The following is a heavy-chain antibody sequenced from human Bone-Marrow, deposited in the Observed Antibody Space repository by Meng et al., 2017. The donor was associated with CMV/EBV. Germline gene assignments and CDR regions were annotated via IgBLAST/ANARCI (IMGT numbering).Heavy chain of an antibody. D-gene: IGHD2-15*01. Sequence: GESLKISCAASGFTFSSYEMNWVRQAPGKGLEWVSYISSSGSTIYYADSVKGRFTISRDNAKNSLYLQMNSLRAEDTAVYYCARVAGISYYYGMDVWGQGTTVTVSS. CDR3: ARVAGISYYYGMDV. CDR2: ISSSGSTI. J-gene: IGHJ6*02. CDR1: GFTFSSYE. V-gene: IGHV3-48*03.